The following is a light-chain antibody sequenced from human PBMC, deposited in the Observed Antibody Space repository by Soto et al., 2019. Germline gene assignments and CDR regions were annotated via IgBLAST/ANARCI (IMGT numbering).Light chain of an antibody. CDR3: QQSNNWPPLT. CDR1: QSIRSN. V-gene: IGKV3-15*01. J-gene: IGKJ4*01. CDR2: GAS. Sequence: EILMTQSPCTLSVSPGDTATLSCRASQSIRSNLAWYQQKPGRAPTLLIYGASTRATGVPDRFSGGGSGTEFTLTISDLQSEDFAIYYCQQSNNWPPLTFGGGTRVEI.